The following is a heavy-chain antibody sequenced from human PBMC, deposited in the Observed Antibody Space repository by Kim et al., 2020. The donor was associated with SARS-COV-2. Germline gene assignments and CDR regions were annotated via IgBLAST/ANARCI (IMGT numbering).Heavy chain of an antibody. CDR2: ISYDGSNK. D-gene: IGHD1-26*01. J-gene: IGHJ4*02. CDR3: AKDEGLWELSIHQFDY. V-gene: IGHV3-30*18. Sequence: GGSLRLSCAASGFTFSSYGMHWVRQAPGKGLEWVAVISYDGSNKYYADSVKGRFTISRDNSKNTLYLQMNSLRAEDTAVYYCAKDEGLWELSIHQFDYWGQGTLVTVSS. CDR1: GFTFSSYG.